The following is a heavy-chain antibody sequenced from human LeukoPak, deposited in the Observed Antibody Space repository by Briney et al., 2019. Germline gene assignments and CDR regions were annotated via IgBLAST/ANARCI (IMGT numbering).Heavy chain of an antibody. CDR1: GYTFTGYY. CDR3: ARASYYSGPYYFDY. CDR2: INPNRCGT. D-gene: IGHD1-26*01. Sequence: GASVKVSCKSSGYTFTGYYMHWVRQPPGQGLEWMGWINPNRCGTNYAQKFAGRVTMTTGSSTSTAYMELRSLRSDDPAVYSCARASYYSGPYYFDYWGQGTLVTASS. V-gene: IGHV1-2*02. J-gene: IGHJ4*02.